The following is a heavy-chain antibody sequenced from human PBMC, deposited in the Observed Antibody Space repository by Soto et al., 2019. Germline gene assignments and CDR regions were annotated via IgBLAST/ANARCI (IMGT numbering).Heavy chain of an antibody. CDR1: GYTFTSYA. V-gene: IGHV1-3*01. CDR2: INAGNGNT. Sequence: QVQLVQSGAEVKKPGASVKVSCKASGYTFTSYAIHWVGQAPGQRLEWMGWINAGNGNTKYSQKFQGRVTITRDTSASTAYMELSSLRSEDTAVYFCSRDEDYWGQGTLVTVSS. CDR3: SRDEDY. J-gene: IGHJ4*02.